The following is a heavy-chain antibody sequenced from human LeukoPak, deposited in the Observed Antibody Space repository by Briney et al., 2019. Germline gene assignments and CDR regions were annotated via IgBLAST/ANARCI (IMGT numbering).Heavy chain of an antibody. J-gene: IGHJ4*02. CDR3: AKEGLGSGWSRGRGKIIDY. Sequence: PGGSLRLSCAASGFTFSSYGMSWVRQAPGKGLEWVSAISGSGGSTYYADSVKGRFTISRDNSKNTLYLQMNSLRAEDTAVYYCAKEGLGSGWSRGRGKIIDYWGQGTLVTVSS. D-gene: IGHD6-19*01. V-gene: IGHV3-23*01. CDR1: GFTFSSYG. CDR2: ISGSGGST.